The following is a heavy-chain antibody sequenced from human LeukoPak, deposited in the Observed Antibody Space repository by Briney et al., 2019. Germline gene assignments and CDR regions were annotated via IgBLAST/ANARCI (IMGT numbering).Heavy chain of an antibody. V-gene: IGHV4-31*03. CDR2: IYYSGST. D-gene: IGHD3-22*01. CDR3: ARVGRGYYDSRWAFDI. Sequence: PSGTLSLTCTVSGGSISSGGYYWSWIRQHPGKGLEWIGYIYYSGSTYYNPSLKSRVTISVDTSKNQFSLKLSSVTAADTAVYYCARVGRGYYDSRWAFDIWGQGTMVTVSS. CDR1: GGSISSGGYY. J-gene: IGHJ3*02.